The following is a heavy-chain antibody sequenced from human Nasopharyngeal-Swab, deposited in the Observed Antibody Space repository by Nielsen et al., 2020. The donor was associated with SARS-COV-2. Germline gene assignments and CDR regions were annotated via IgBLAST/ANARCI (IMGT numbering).Heavy chain of an antibody. CDR1: GGSISSGGYY. Sequence: SETLSLTCTVSGGSISSGGYYWSWIRQHPGKGLEWFGYIYYSGSTYYNPSLKSRVTISVDTSKNQFSLKLSSVTAADTAVYYCARDRAGVTIFGVVILDAFDIWGQGTMVTVSS. D-gene: IGHD3-3*01. CDR2: IYYSGST. J-gene: IGHJ3*02. CDR3: ARDRAGVTIFGVVILDAFDI. V-gene: IGHV4-31*03.